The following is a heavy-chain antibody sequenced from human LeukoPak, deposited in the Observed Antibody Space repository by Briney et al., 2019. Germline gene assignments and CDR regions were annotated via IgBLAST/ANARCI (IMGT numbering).Heavy chain of an antibody. D-gene: IGHD2-21*02. CDR1: GGSISSSNYY. CDR2: IYYSGST. CDR3: ARPLTYYYYMDV. Sequence: SETLSLTCTVPGGSISSSNYYWGWIRQPPGKGLEWIGSIYYSGSTYYNPSLKSRVTISVDTSKNQFSLKVSSVTAADTAVYYCARPLTYYYYMDVWGKGTTVTVSS. J-gene: IGHJ6*03. V-gene: IGHV4-39*01.